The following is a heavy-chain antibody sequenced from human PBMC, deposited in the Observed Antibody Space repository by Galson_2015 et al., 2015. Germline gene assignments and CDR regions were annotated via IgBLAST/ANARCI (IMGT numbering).Heavy chain of an antibody. J-gene: IGHJ4*02. CDR1: EFTFSSYY. CDR2: ISSTTTYI. V-gene: IGHV3-21*01. D-gene: IGHD3-3*01. Sequence: SLRLSCAASEFTFSSYYMSWVRQAPGKGLEWVSSISSTTTYIYYADSVKGRFTISRDNAKNSLYLQMNSLGAEDTAVYCCARQILDYDFWSGYDPTNFDYWGQGTLVTVSS. CDR3: ARQILDYDFWSGYDPTNFDY.